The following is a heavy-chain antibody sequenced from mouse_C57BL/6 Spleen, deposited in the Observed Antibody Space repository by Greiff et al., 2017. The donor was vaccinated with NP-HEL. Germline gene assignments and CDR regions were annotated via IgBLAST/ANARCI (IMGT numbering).Heavy chain of an antibody. J-gene: IGHJ3*01. CDR2: IYPRSGNT. CDR1: GYTFTSYG. V-gene: IGHV1-81*01. D-gene: IGHD1-1*01. CDR3: AGITTVVAPVAY. Sequence: QLQQSGAELARPGASVKLSCKASGYTFTSYGISWVKQRTGQGLEWIGEIYPRSGNTYYNEKFKGKATLTADKSSSTAYMELRSLTSEDSAVYFCAGITTVVAPVAYWGQGTLVTVSA.